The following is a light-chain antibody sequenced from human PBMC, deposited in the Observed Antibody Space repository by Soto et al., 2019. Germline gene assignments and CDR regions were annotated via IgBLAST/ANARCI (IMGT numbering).Light chain of an antibody. CDR2: WAY. J-gene: IGKJ4*01. CDR3: EQYYSTPLT. Sequence: DIVMTQSPDSLAVSLGERATINCKSSQSVLYSSNNKNYLAWYQQKPGQPPKLLIYWAYTRESGVHDRFSGSGSGTDFTLTIRSLQAEDVAVYYCEQYYSTPLTFAGGTKVDIK. V-gene: IGKV4-1*01. CDR1: QSVLYSSNNKNY.